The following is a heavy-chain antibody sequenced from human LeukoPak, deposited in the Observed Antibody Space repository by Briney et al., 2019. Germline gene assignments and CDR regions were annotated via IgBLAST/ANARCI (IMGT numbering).Heavy chain of an antibody. V-gene: IGHV1-69*13. CDR2: IIPIFGTA. Sequence: GASVKVSCKASGYTFTSYGISWVRQAPGQGLEWMGGIIPIFGTANYAQKFQGRVTITADESTSTAYMELSSLRSEDTAVYYCAHPQQPPIMGWFDPWGQGTLVTVSS. CDR1: GYTFTSYG. J-gene: IGHJ5*02. CDR3: AHPQQPPIMGWFDP. D-gene: IGHD6-13*01.